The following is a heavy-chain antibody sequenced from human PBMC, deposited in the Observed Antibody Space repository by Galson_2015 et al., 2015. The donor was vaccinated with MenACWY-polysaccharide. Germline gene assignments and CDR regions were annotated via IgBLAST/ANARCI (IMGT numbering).Heavy chain of an antibody. CDR2: IYSAGST. J-gene: IGHJ3*02. CDR1: WLTVISNY. Sequence: SLRLSCAASWLTVISNYITWVRQPPGKGLDWFPFIYSAGSTYYADSVKSRFTISRDISKNMVFLQMSSLRAEDTALYYCARAGFYERSGYAFDIWGQGTMVTVSS. D-gene: IGHD3-22*01. V-gene: IGHV3-53*01. CDR3: ARAGFYERSGYAFDI.